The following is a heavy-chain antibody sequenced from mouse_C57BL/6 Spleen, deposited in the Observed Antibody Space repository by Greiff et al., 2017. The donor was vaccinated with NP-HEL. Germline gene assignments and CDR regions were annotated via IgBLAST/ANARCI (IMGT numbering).Heavy chain of an antibody. J-gene: IGHJ2*01. CDR1: GFTFSSYA. CDR3: AREENYGSSSYFDY. V-gene: IGHV5-4*01. CDR2: ISDGGSYT. D-gene: IGHD1-1*01. Sequence: EVNLVESGGGLVKPGGSLKLSCAASGFTFSSYAMSWVRQTPEKRLEWVATISDGGSYTYYPDNVKGRFTISRDNAKNNLYLQMSHLKSEDTAMYYCAREENYGSSSYFDYWGQGTTLTVSS.